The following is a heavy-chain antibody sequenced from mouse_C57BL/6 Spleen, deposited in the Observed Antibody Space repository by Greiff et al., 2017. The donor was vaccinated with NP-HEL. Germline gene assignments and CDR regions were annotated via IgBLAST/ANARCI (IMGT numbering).Heavy chain of an antibody. CDR2: IRNKANGYTT. D-gene: IGHD1-1*01. CDR1: GFTFTDYY. Sequence: EVKLVESGGGLVQPGGSLSLSCAASGFTFTDYYMSWVRQPPGKALEWLGFIRNKANGYTTEYSASVKGRFTISRDNSQSILYLQMNALRAEDSATYYCARYDDYYGSSPYWYFDVWGTGTTVTVSS. J-gene: IGHJ1*03. V-gene: IGHV7-3*01. CDR3: ARYDDYYGSSPYWYFDV.